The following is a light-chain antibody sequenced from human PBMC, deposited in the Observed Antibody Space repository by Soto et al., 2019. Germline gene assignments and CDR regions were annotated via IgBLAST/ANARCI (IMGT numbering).Light chain of an antibody. CDR3: QQTSAFPRT. V-gene: IGKV1-12*01. CDR1: RDISNS. Sequence: DIQMTQSPSSVSASVGDRLTITCRASRDISNSLAWYQQTPGKAPKLLLRGASSLHRGVPSRFRGGGAGTEFTLTISSLQPEDFATYYCQQTSAFPRTFGQGTKVDIK. CDR2: GAS. J-gene: IGKJ1*01.